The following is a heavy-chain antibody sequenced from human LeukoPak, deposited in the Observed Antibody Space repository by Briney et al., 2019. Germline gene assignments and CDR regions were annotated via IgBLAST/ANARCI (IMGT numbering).Heavy chain of an antibody. CDR2: IYYTET. V-gene: IGHV4-59*01. Sequence: PSETLSLTCAVYGGSFSGYYWSWIRQSPGKGPEWIGYIYYTETSYNPSLKSRVTISADTSKNQFSLKLYSVTAADTAVYYCATRKLGNDYWGQGTLVTVSS. CDR3: ATRKLGNDY. D-gene: IGHD7-27*01. CDR1: GGSFSGYY. J-gene: IGHJ4*02.